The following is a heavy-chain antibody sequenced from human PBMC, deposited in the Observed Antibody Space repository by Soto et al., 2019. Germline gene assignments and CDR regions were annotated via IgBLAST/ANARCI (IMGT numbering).Heavy chain of an antibody. J-gene: IGHJ6*02. CDR3: AGDVTVNYYDSSYYDYAMDV. CDR1: GGTFTSHA. D-gene: IGHD3-16*01. CDR2: IIPFFKTT. V-gene: IGHV1-69*13. Sequence: GASVKVSCKASGGTFTSHAISWVRQAPGQGLEWMGGIIPFFKTTNYAQKFQGRVTITADESMSTAYMDLNDLTSEDTAVYYCAGDVTVNYYDSSYYDYAMDVWGQGTTVTVSS.